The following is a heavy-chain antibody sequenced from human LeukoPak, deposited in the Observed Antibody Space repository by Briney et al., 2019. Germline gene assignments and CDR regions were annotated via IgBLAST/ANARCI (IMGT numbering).Heavy chain of an antibody. CDR2: ISFNSGNT. J-gene: IGHJ6*03. V-gene: IGHV3-9*01. CDR1: GFSFGDFA. Sequence: GTSLRLSCAGSGFSFGDFAVHSVRQAPGKGLEWISGISFNSGNTAYAASVKGRFTISRDNAKNSLYLQMDSLRPEDTALYFCAKDSRPRSYYYYFYMDVWGKGTTVTVSS. CDR3: AKDSRPRSYYYYFYMDV.